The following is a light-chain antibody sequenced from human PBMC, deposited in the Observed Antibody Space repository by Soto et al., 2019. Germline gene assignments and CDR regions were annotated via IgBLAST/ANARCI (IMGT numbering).Light chain of an antibody. CDR3: CSYAGSTTLYV. V-gene: IGLV2-23*01. CDR2: DGS. CDR1: SSDVGSYNL. Sequence: QSALTQPASVSGSPGQSITISCTGTSSDVGSYNLVSWYQQYPGKAPKLMIYDGSKRPSGVYNRFSGSKSGNTASLTISGLQAEDEADYYCCSYAGSTTLYVFGTGTKLTVL. J-gene: IGLJ1*01.